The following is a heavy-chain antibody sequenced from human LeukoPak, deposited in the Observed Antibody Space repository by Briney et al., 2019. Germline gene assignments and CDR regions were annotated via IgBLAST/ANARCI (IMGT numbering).Heavy chain of an antibody. CDR2: IYHSGST. CDR3: ASRIAAAGTRKAYYYYGMDV. D-gene: IGHD6-13*01. Sequence: PSETLSLTCAVSGYSISSGYYWGWIRQPPGQGLEWIGSIYHSGSTYYNPSLKSRVTISVDTSENQFSLKLSSVTAADTAVYYCASRIAAAGTRKAYYYYGMDVWGKGTTGTVSS. V-gene: IGHV4-38-2*01. CDR1: GYSISSGYY. J-gene: IGHJ6*04.